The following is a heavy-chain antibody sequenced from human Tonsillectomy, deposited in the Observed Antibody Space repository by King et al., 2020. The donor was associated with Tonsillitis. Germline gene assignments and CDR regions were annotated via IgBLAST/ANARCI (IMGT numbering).Heavy chain of an antibody. CDR1: GFTFRSYA. Sequence: VQLVESGGGLVQPGGSLRLSCAASGFTFRSYAMSWVRQAPGKGLEWVSAISGSGGSTYYADPVKGRFTISRDNSKNTLYLQMNSLRAEDTAVYYCAKSSSGWYGPYYFDYWGQGTLVTVSS. V-gene: IGHV3-23*04. D-gene: IGHD6-19*01. CDR3: AKSSSGWYGPYYFDY. J-gene: IGHJ4*02. CDR2: ISGSGGST.